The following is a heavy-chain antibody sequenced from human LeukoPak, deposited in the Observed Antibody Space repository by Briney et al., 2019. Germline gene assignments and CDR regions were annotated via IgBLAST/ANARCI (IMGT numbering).Heavy chain of an antibody. CDR2: IKQDGSEK. V-gene: IGHV3-7*01. Sequence: PGGSLRLSCVASGFTFSSYWMSWVRQAPGKGLEWVANIKQDGSEKYYVDSVKGRFTISRDNAKNSLYLQMNSLRAEDTAVYYCAREQHTYGMDIWGQGTTVTVSS. CDR1: GFTFSSYW. CDR3: AREQHTYGMDI. J-gene: IGHJ6*02. D-gene: IGHD6-13*01.